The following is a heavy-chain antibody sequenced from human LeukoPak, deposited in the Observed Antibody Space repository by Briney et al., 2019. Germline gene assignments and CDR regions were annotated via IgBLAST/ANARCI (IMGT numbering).Heavy chain of an antibody. J-gene: IGHJ3*02. V-gene: IGHV1-2*02. CDR1: GYTFTGYY. CDR3: ARDLSSGYSYGYFDI. D-gene: IGHD5-18*01. Sequence: ASVKVSCKASGYTFTGYYMHWVRQAPGQGLEWMGWINPNSGGTNYAQKLQGRVTMTTDKSTSTAYMELSSLRSEDTAVYYCARDLSSGYSYGYFDIWGQGTMVTVSS. CDR2: INPNSGGT.